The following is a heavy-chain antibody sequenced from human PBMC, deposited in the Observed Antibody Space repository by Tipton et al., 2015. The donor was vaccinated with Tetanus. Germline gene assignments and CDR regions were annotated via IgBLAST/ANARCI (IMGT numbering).Heavy chain of an antibody. Sequence: LRLSCTVSGDSLSNGDYYWSWIRQPPGKGLESIGYIYYSGSTYYNPSLKSRVTISVDTSKSQFSLRLSSVTAADTAVYYCARDHGITWGGMGYYYGMDVWGQGTTVTVSS. CDR2: IYYSGST. CDR1: GDSLSNGDYY. J-gene: IGHJ6*02. D-gene: IGHD3-16*01. V-gene: IGHV4-30-4*01. CDR3: ARDHGITWGGMGYYYGMDV.